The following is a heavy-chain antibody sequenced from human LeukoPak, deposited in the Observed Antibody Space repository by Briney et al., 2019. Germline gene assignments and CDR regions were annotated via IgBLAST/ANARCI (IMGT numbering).Heavy chain of an antibody. CDR2: IFYSGTT. CDR3: ARGYDPPAWFDP. Sequence: PSETLSLTCTVSGGSISNNNYYWGWIRQPPGKGLECIGSIFYSGTTYYSPSLKSRVTISVDTSKNQFSLNLSSVTAADTAVYYCARGYDPPAWFDPWGQGTLVTVSS. V-gene: IGHV4-39*01. D-gene: IGHD3-3*01. J-gene: IGHJ5*02. CDR1: GGSISNNNYY.